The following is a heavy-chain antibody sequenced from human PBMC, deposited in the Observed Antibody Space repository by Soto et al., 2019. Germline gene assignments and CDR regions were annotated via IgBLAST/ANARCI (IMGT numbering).Heavy chain of an antibody. Sequence: HPGGSLRLSCAASGFTFDDYAMHWVRQAPGKGLEWVSGISWNSGSIGYADSVKGRFTISRDNAKNSLYLQMNSLRAEDTALYYCAKGSGEYYYYYGMDVWGQGTTVTVSS. D-gene: IGHD6-19*01. J-gene: IGHJ6*02. CDR3: AKGSGEYYYYYGMDV. CDR2: ISWNSGSI. V-gene: IGHV3-9*01. CDR1: GFTFDDYA.